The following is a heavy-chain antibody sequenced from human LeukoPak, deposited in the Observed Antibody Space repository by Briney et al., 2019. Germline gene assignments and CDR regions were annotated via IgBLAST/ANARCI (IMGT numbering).Heavy chain of an antibody. Sequence: GASVKVSCKPSGGTFSSYAISCVRQAPGRGRWWMGGIIPIFGTANYAQKFQGRVTITADESTSTAYMELSSLRSEDTAVYYCARRGVGATQGAFDIWGQGTMVTVSS. D-gene: IGHD1-26*01. J-gene: IGHJ3*02. V-gene: IGHV1-69*13. CDR1: GGTFSSYA. CDR3: ARRGVGATQGAFDI. CDR2: IIPIFGTA.